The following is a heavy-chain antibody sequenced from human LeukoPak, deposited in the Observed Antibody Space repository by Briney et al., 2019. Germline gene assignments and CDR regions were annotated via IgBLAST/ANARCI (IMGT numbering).Heavy chain of an antibody. V-gene: IGHV3-21*01. D-gene: IGHD6-19*01. J-gene: IGHJ4*02. CDR1: GFTFSNYG. CDR3: ARAEAVAGTTRSGY. CDR2: ISGSGGST. Sequence: PGMSLGLSCEASGFTFSNYGMHWVRQAPGKGLEWVSAISGSGGSTYYADSVKGRFTISRDNAKNSLYLQMNSLRAEDTAVYYCARAEAVAGTTRSGYWGQGTLVTVSS.